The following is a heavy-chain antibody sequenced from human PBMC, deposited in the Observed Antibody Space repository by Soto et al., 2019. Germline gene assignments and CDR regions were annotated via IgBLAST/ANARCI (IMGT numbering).Heavy chain of an antibody. D-gene: IGHD3-16*02. CDR1: GGSISSGGYY. CDR3: ARATKDYDYVWGSYRYVRWFDP. Sequence: PWETLSLTCTVSGGSISSGGYYWSWIRQHPGKGLEWIGYIYYSGSTYYNPSLKSRVTISVDTSKNQFSLKLSSVTAADTAVYYCARATKDYDYVWGSYRYVRWFDPWGQGTLVTVSS. V-gene: IGHV4-31*03. J-gene: IGHJ5*02. CDR2: IYYSGST.